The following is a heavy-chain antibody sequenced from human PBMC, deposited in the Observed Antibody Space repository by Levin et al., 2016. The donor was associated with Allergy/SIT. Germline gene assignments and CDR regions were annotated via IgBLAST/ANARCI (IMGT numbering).Heavy chain of an antibody. D-gene: IGHD3-22*01. Sequence: WIRQPSGKGLEWVGFIRSKAYGGTTEYAASVKGRFTISRDDSKSIAYLQMNSLKTEDTAVYYCTRGPPTTHYYDSSGYYSQIRNDAFDIWGQGTMVTVSS. V-gene: IGHV3-49*02. CDR3: TRGPPTTHYYDSSGYYSQIRNDAFDI. CDR2: IRSKAYGGTT. J-gene: IGHJ3*02.